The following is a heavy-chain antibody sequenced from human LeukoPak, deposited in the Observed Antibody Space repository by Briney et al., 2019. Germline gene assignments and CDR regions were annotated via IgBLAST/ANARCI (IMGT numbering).Heavy chain of an antibody. J-gene: IGHJ2*01. V-gene: IGHV1-2*04. CDR1: GYTFTGYY. CDR3: ARGYYYDSSGYPFDL. Sequence: ASVKVSCKASGYTFTGYYMHWVRQAPGQGLEWMGWINPNSGGTNYAQKFQGWVTMTRDTSISTAYMKLSRLRSDDTAVYYCARGYYYDSSGYPFDLWGRGTLVTVSS. CDR2: INPNSGGT. D-gene: IGHD3-22*01.